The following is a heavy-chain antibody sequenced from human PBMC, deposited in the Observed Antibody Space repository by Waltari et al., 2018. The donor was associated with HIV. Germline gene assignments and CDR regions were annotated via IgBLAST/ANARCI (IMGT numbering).Heavy chain of an antibody. CDR1: GGSITRNDFY. J-gene: IGHJ4*02. CDR2: MYNSGTT. Sequence: QLHLQESGPGLVKPSETLALTCTVSGGSITRNDFYWAWFRQPPGKGLEWIGLMYNSGTTAYNPSLKSRVSMSRDTSKNRFSLRLHSVTAADTAIYYCARRGDGFNQHARLDHWGPGTLVTVSS. V-gene: IGHV4-39*01. CDR3: ARRGDGFNQHARLDH. D-gene: IGHD2-2*01.